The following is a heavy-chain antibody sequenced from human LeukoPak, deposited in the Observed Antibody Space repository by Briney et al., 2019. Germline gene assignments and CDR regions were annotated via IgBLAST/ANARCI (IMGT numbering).Heavy chain of an antibody. D-gene: IGHD3-22*01. CDR2: VGPEDGET. V-gene: IGHV1-69-2*01. J-gene: IGHJ3*02. Sequence: ASVKISCKVSGYTFTDYYMHWVQQAPGKGLEWMGLVGPEDGETIYAEKFQGRVTITADTSTDTAYMELSSLRSEDTAVYYCATAYYYDSSGYYRRGAFDIWGQGTMVTVSS. CDR1: GYTFTDYY. CDR3: ATAYYYDSSGYYRRGAFDI.